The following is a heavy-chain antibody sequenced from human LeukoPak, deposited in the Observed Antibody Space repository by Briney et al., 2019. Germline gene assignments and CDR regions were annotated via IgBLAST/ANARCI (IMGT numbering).Heavy chain of an antibody. J-gene: IGHJ4*02. D-gene: IGHD5-18*01. V-gene: IGHV4-4*07. CDR2: IYTSGST. CDR3: ARDVGGYNYGYSLDY. CDR1: GGSIGSYY. Sequence: PSETLSLTCTVSGGSIGSYYWNWIRQPAGKGLEWIGRIYTSGSTSYNSSLKSRVTMSVDTSKNQFSLKLSSVTAADTAVYYCARDVGGYNYGYSLDYWGQGTLVSVSS.